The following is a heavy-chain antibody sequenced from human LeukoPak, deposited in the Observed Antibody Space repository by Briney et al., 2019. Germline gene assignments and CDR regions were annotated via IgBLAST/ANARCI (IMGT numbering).Heavy chain of an antibody. CDR2: IYYSGST. D-gene: IGHD2-2*01. J-gene: IGHJ5*02. CDR1: GGSISSYY. Sequence: PSETLSLTCTVSGGSISSYYWSWIRQPPGKGLEWIGYIYYSGSTNYNPSLKSRVTISVDTSKNQFSLKLSSVTAADTAVYYCARVGEVGNWFDPWGQGTLVTVSS. V-gene: IGHV4-59*01. CDR3: ARVGEVGNWFDP.